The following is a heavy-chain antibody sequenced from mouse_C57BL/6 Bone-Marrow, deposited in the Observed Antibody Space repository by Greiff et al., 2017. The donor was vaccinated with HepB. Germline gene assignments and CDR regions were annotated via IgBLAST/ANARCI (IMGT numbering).Heavy chain of an antibody. V-gene: IGHV5-4*01. D-gene: IGHD2-1*01. Sequence: EVQLVESGGGLVKPGGSLKLSCAASGFTFSSYAMSWVRQTPEKRLEWVATISDGGSYTYYPDNVKGRFTISRDNAKNNLYLQMSHLKSEDTAMYYCARGSYGNYGGYAMDYWGQGTSVTVSS. CDR3: ARGSYGNYGGYAMDY. J-gene: IGHJ4*01. CDR2: ISDGGSYT. CDR1: GFTFSSYA.